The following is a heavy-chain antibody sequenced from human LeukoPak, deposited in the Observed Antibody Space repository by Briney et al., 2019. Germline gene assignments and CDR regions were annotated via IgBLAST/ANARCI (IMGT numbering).Heavy chain of an antibody. Sequence: PGGSLRLSCAASGFTFSSYEMNWVRQAPGKGLEWVSYISSSGSTIYYADSVKGPFTISRDNSKNTLYLQMNSLRAEDTAVYYCAKAMADYYYYMDVWGKGTTVTISS. J-gene: IGHJ6*03. CDR3: AKAMADYYYYMDV. CDR2: ISSSGSTI. V-gene: IGHV3-48*03. D-gene: IGHD5-24*01. CDR1: GFTFSSYE.